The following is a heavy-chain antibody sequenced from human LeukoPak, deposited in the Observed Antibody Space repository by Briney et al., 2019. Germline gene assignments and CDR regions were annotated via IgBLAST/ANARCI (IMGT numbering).Heavy chain of an antibody. V-gene: IGHV4-59*12. CDR2: IYYSGST. D-gene: IGHD3-22*01. J-gene: IGHJ5*02. CDR3: ARGYYDSSGYYYGLRFDP. Sequence: PSETLSLTCTVSGGSISSYYWSWIRQTPGKGLEWIGYIYYSGSTSYNPSLKSRVTISVDTSKNQFSLKLSSVTAADTAVYYCARGYYDSSGYYYGLRFDPWGQGTLVTVSS. CDR1: GGSISSYY.